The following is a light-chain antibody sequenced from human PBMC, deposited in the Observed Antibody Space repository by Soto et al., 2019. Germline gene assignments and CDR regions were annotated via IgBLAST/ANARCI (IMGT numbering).Light chain of an antibody. V-gene: IGKV4-1*01. Sequence: DIVMTQSPDSLAVSLGERATINCKSSRSVLFSSNNKNYLAWYQKKPGQPPKLLIYWASTRESGVPDRFSGSGSGIDFTLTISSLKAEDVAVYSCQQYHSIPLTFGGGTKVEIK. CDR1: RSVLFSSNNKNY. J-gene: IGKJ4*01. CDR2: WAS. CDR3: QQYHSIPLT.